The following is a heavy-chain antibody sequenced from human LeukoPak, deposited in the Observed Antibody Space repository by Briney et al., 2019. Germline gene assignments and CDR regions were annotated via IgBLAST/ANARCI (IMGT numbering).Heavy chain of an antibody. V-gene: IGHV4-34*01. CDR1: GGSFSGYY. Sequence: SETLSLTCAVYGGSFSGYYWSWIRQPPGKGLEWIGEINHSGSTNYNPSLKSRVTISVDTSKNQFSLKLSSVTAADTAVYYCASSTVPTGYFDYWGQGTLVTVSS. D-gene: IGHD4-17*01. J-gene: IGHJ4*02. CDR3: ASSTVPTGYFDY. CDR2: INHSGST.